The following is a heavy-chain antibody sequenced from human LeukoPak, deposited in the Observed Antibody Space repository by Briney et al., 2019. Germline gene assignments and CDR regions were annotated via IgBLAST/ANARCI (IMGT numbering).Heavy chain of an antibody. D-gene: IGHD3-10*01. CDR3: ARSYYYGSGSPPSTQTFDI. V-gene: IGHV4-38-2*02. CDR2: IDDSGST. CDR1: GYSISSGYY. J-gene: IGHJ3*02. Sequence: SETLSLTCTVSGYSISSGYYWGWIRQPPGKGLEWIGYIDDSGSTNYNPSLKSRVTISVDTSKNQFSLKLSSVTAADTAVYYCARSYYYGSGSPPSTQTFDIWGQGTMVTVSS.